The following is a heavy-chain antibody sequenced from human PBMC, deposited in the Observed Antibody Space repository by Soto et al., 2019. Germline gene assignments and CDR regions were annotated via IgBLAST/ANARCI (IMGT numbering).Heavy chain of an antibody. CDR3: YGTGY. CDR1: GFTFSDYV. CDR2: ISGSGGGT. D-gene: IGHD2-8*02. V-gene: IGHV3-23*01. J-gene: IGHJ4*02. Sequence: LRLSCAASGFTFSDYVMNWVRQAPGKGLEWVSSISGSGGGTYYADSVKGRFTISRDNSKKTLYLQMNSLRAEDTAIYYTYGTGYSGPGPLVTVSS.